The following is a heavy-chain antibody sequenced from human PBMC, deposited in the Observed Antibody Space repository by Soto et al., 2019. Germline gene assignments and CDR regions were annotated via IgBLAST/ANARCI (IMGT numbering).Heavy chain of an antibody. CDR2: ISYDGSNK. CDR3: AKDFGEQLSPPGYYYYGMDV. D-gene: IGHD6-6*01. Sequence: QVQLVESGGGVVQPGRSLRLSCAASGFTFSSYGMHWVRQAPGKGLEWVAVISYDGSNKYYADSVKGRFTISRDNSKNTLYLQMNSLRAEDTAVYYCAKDFGEQLSPPGYYYYGMDVWGQGTTVTVSS. V-gene: IGHV3-30*18. J-gene: IGHJ6*02. CDR1: GFTFSSYG.